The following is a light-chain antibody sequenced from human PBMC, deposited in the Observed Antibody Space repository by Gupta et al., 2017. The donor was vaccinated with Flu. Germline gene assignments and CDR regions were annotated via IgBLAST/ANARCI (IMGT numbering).Light chain of an antibody. CDR1: QGIGTS. CDR3: QQASSFLST. V-gene: IGKV1-12*01. J-gene: IGKJ2*01. Sequence: DIQVAPSPSSVSASIGDRVTITCRASQGIGTSLAWYQQKPGRAPNLLIYAASSLQSGVPARFSGSGSGTDFTLTISSLLPEDSAIFYCQQASSFLSTFGRGTKVEIK. CDR2: AAS.